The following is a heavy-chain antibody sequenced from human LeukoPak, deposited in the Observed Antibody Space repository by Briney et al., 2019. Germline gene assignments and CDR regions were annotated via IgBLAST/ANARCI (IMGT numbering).Heavy chain of an antibody. Sequence: PGGSLRLSCAAPGFTFSSYGMSWVRQAPGKGLEWVSSISDSGDSTYYADSVKGRFTFSRDNSKNTLYLQMNSLRAEDTAVYYCAKGIPLTVFDYWGQGTLVTVSS. CDR1: GFTFSSYG. CDR3: AKGIPLTVFDY. D-gene: IGHD3-9*01. J-gene: IGHJ4*02. V-gene: IGHV3-23*01. CDR2: ISDSGDST.